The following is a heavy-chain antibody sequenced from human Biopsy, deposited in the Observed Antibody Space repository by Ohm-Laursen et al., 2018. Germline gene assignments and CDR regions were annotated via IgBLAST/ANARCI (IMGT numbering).Heavy chain of an antibody. J-gene: IGHJ5*02. CDR2: QNPVSGNS. CDR3: GRAVRNQLLTDP. D-gene: IGHD1-7*01. Sequence: SSVKVSCKASGYTFTSYDITWVRQASGQGPEWKRKQNPVSGNSNFGQKFRGRVTVTSDTSISTAYMELSGLTSDGTATYYCGRAVRNQLLTDPWGQGTLVTVTS. V-gene: IGHV1-8*01. CDR1: GYTFTSYD.